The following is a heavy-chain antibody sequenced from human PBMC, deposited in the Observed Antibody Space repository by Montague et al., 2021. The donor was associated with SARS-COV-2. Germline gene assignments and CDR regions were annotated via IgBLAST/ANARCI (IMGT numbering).Heavy chain of an antibody. CDR2: ISSSSSYT. CDR1: GFTFSDYY. Sequence: SLSLSFSASGFTFSDYYMSWIRQAPGKGLEWASYISSSSSYTNYADSVKGRFTISRDNAKNSLYLQMNSLRAEDTAVYYCARGGTTDGYGMDVWGQGTTVTVSS. CDR3: ARGGTTDGYGMDV. J-gene: IGHJ6*02. D-gene: IGHD1-1*01. V-gene: IGHV3-11*05.